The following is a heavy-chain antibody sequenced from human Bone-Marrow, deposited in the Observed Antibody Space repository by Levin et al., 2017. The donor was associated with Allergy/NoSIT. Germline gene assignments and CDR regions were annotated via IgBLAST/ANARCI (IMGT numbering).Heavy chain of an antibody. CDR2: TYYGRNT. J-gene: IGHJ5*02. D-gene: IGHD2-15*01. CDR1: GGSLSSSSFY. V-gene: IGHV4-39*07. CDR3: ASVPRWQETKWFDP. Sequence: PSETLSLTCSVSGGSLSSSSFYWGWVRQPPGKGLEWIGMTYYGRNTYYNLSLKSRVTISADPSKNQLSLKLTSVTAADTAVYYCASVPRWQETKWFDPWGQGILVTVSS.